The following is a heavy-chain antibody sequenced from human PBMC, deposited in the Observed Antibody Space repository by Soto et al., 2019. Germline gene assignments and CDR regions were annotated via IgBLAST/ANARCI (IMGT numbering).Heavy chain of an antibody. V-gene: IGHV4-30-4*01. D-gene: IGHD1-26*01. CDR1: GGSISSGDYY. Sequence: SETLSLTCTVSGGSISSGDYYWSWIRQPPGRGLEWIGYIYYSGSTYYNPSLKSRVTISVDTSKNQFSLKLSSVTAADTAVYYCARYSGYGMDVWGQGTTVTVSS. CDR2: IYYSGST. CDR3: ARYSGYGMDV. J-gene: IGHJ6*02.